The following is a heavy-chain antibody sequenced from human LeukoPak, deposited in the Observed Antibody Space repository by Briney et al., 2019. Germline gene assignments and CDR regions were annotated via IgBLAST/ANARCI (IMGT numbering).Heavy chain of an antibody. J-gene: IGHJ4*02. Sequence: SETLSLTCTVSGGSISSSSYYWGWIRQPPGKGLEWIGSIYYSGSTYYNPSLKSRVTISVDTSKNQFSLKLSSVTAADTAVYYCARARLPILRYFDWLHKGFDYWGQGTLVTVSS. CDR2: IYYSGST. D-gene: IGHD3-9*01. V-gene: IGHV4-39*07. CDR1: GGSISSSSYY. CDR3: ARARLPILRYFDWLHKGFDY.